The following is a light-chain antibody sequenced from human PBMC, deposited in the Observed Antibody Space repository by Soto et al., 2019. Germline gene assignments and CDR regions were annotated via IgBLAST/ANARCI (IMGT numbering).Light chain of an antibody. V-gene: IGKV1-9*01. Sequence: DIQLTQSPSFLSASVGDRVTITCRASQGISSYLAWYQQKPGKAPKLLIYAASTLQSGVPSRFSGSGSGTEFTLTISSLQPEDSAVYYCQQRINWPLTFGGGTKVDI. CDR3: QQRINWPLT. J-gene: IGKJ4*01. CDR1: QGISSY. CDR2: AAS.